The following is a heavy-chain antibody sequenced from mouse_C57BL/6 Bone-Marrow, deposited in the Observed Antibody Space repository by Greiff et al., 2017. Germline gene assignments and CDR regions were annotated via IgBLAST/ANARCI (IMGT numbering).Heavy chain of an antibody. V-gene: IGHV1-15*01. CDR1: GYTFTDYE. D-gene: IGHD2-5*01. J-gene: IGHJ1*03. Sequence: VQLQQSGAELVRPGASVTLSCKASGYTFTDYEMHWVKQTPVHGLEWIGAIDPETGGTAYNQKFKGKAILTADQSSSTAYMELRSLTSEDSAVYYCTRGGLYSNYGYFDVWGTGTTVTVSS. CDR2: IDPETGGT. CDR3: TRGGLYSNYGYFDV.